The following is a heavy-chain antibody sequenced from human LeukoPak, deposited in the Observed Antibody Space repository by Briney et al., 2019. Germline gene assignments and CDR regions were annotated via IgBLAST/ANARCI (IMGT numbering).Heavy chain of an antibody. V-gene: IGHV3-20*04. CDR3: ARSTGYCSGGSCYHPGAFDI. J-gene: IGHJ3*02. CDR1: GFTFDDYG. D-gene: IGHD2-15*01. Sequence: GGSLRLSCAPSGFTFDDYGISWVRQAPGKGLEWVSGINWNGGSTGYADSVKGRFTISRDNAKKSLYLQMNGLRAEDTALYYCARSTGYCSGGSCYHPGAFDIWGQGTMVTVSS. CDR2: INWNGGST.